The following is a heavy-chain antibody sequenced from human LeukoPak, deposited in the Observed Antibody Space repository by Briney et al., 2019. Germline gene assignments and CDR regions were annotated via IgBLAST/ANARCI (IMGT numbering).Heavy chain of an antibody. CDR3: ARDADSSGYHDAFDI. V-gene: IGHV1-2*06. D-gene: IGHD3-22*01. CDR2: INPNSGGT. J-gene: IGHJ3*02. CDR1: GYTFTSYG. Sequence: ASVKVSCKASGYTFTSYGISWVRQAPGQGLEWMGRINPNSGGTNYAQKFQGRVTMTRDTSISTAYMELSRLRSDDTAVYYCARDADSSGYHDAFDIWGQGTMVTVSS.